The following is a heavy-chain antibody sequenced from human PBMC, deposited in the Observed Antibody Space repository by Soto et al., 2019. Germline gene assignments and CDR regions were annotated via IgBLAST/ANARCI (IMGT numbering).Heavy chain of an antibody. CDR3: ARESEDLTSNFDY. Sequence: GGSLRLSYGASGFTFSNYVMHWVRQVPGKGLEWVSSISSTTNYIYYGDSMKGRFTISRDNAKNSLYLEMNSLRAEDTAVYYCARESEDLTSNFDYWGQGTLVTVSS. J-gene: IGHJ4*02. CDR1: GFTFSNYV. V-gene: IGHV3-21*06. CDR2: ISSTTNYI.